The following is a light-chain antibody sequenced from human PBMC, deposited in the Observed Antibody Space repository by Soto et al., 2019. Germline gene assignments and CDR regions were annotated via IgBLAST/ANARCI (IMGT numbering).Light chain of an antibody. CDR2: RAS. J-gene: IGKJ4*01. CDR1: QSVSSSY. V-gene: IGKV3-20*01. Sequence: EIVLTQSPGTLSLSPGERATLSCRASQSVSSSYLAWYQQKPGQAPRLLIYRASSRATGIPDRFSGSGSGTDFTLTISRLAPEDFAMYYCQQYGISPTFGGGTEVEIK. CDR3: QQYGISPT.